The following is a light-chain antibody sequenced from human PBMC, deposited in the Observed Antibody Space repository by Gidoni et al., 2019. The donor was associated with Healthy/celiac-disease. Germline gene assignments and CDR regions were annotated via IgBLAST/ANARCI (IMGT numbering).Light chain of an antibody. Sequence: SYVLTQPPSVSVAPGKTARITCGGNNIGSKSVHWYQQKPGQAPVLVIYYDSDRPSGRPERFSGSNSGNTATLTISRVEAGDEADYYCQVWDSSSDHPGFGGGTKLTVL. CDR2: YDS. J-gene: IGLJ3*02. CDR1: NIGSKS. V-gene: IGLV3-21*04. CDR3: QVWDSSSDHPG.